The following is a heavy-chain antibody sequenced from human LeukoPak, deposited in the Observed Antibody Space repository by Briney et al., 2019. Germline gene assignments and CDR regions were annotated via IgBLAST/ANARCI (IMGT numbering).Heavy chain of an antibody. Sequence: PGGSLRLSCAASGFTVSSNYMSWVRQAPGKGPEWVSVIYSGGSTYYADSVKGRSTISRDNSKNTLYLQMNSLRAEDTAVYYCASLRGYCSSTSCYNYWGQGTLVTVSS. CDR2: IYSGGST. V-gene: IGHV3-53*01. CDR3: ASLRGYCSSTSCYNY. CDR1: GFTVSSNY. D-gene: IGHD2-2*02. J-gene: IGHJ4*02.